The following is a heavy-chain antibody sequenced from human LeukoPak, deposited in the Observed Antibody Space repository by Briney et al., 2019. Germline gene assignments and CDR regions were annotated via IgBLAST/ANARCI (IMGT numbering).Heavy chain of an antibody. CDR2: INHSGST. CDR1: GGSFSGYY. J-gene: IGHJ3*02. Sequence: SETLSLTCAVYGGSFSGYYWSWIRQPPGKGLEWIGEINHSGSTNYNPSLKSRVTISVDTSKNQFSLKLSSVTAADTAVYYCACLTTADAFDIWGRGTMVTVSS. V-gene: IGHV4-34*01. D-gene: IGHD3-22*01. CDR3: ACLTTADAFDI.